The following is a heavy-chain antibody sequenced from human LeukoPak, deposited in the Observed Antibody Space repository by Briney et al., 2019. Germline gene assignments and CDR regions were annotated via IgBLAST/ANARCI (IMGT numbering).Heavy chain of an antibody. Sequence: GESLKISCKGSGYSFSSFWISWVRQMRGKGLEWMGKIDPSDSYTKYSPSFQGHVTISADKSINTAYLQWSSLKASDTAMYYCARLAFSSSWYGENYWGQGTLVTVSS. J-gene: IGHJ4*02. D-gene: IGHD6-13*01. CDR2: IDPSDSYT. CDR1: GYSFSSFW. V-gene: IGHV5-10-1*01. CDR3: ARLAFSSSWYGENY.